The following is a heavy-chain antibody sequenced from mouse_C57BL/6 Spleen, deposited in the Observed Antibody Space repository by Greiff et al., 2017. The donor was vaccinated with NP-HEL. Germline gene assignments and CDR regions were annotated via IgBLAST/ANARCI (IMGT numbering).Heavy chain of an antibody. D-gene: IGHD4-1*01. J-gene: IGHJ2*01. V-gene: IGHV1-22*01. CDR1: GYTFTDYN. Sequence: EVKLVESGPELVKPGASVKMSCKASGYTFTDYNMHWVKQSHGKSLEWIGYINPNNGGTSYNQKFKGKATLTVNKSSSTAYMELRSLTSEDSAVYYCARLTGTLYYFDYWGQGTTLTVSS. CDR3: ARLTGTLYYFDY. CDR2: INPNNGGT.